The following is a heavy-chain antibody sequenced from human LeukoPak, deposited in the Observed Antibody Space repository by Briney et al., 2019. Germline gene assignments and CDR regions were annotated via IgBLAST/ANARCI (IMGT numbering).Heavy chain of an antibody. CDR3: AREHLLEAFDI. D-gene: IGHD3-3*02. V-gene: IGHV3-30*03. CDR1: GFTFSSHG. CDR2: ISHDGSIT. J-gene: IGHJ3*02. Sequence: GGSLRLSCAASGFTFSSHGMQWVRQAPGKGLEWVAVISHDGSITYYANSVKGRFTISRDNSKNTLYLQMNSLRAEDTAVYYCAREHLLEAFDIWGQGTMVTVSS.